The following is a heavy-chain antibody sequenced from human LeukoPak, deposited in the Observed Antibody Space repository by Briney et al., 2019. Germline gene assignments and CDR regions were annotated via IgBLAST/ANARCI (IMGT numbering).Heavy chain of an antibody. D-gene: IGHD3-10*01. CDR1: GGTFSNYA. V-gene: IGHV1-2*02. Sequence: ASVKVSCKASGGTFSNYAISWVRQAPGQGLEWMGWINPNSGGTNYAQKFQGRVTMTRDTSISTAYMELSRLRSDDTAVYYCARWGITMVRSYYYMDVWGKGTTVTISS. CDR3: ARWGITMVRSYYYMDV. CDR2: INPNSGGT. J-gene: IGHJ6*03.